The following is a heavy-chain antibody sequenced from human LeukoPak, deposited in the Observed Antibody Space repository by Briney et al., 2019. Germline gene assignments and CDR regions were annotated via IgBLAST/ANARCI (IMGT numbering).Heavy chain of an antibody. CDR2: ISAYNGNT. J-gene: IGHJ6*03. V-gene: IGHV1-18*01. CDR1: GYTFTSYG. CDR3: ARSGYLGNPNYYYYMDV. D-gene: IGHD2-15*01. Sequence: ASVKVSCKASGYTFTSYGISWVRQAPGQGLEWMGWISAYNGNTNYAQKLQGRVTMTTDTSTSTAYMELRSLRSDDTAVYYCARSGYLGNPNYYYYMDVWGKGTTVTISS.